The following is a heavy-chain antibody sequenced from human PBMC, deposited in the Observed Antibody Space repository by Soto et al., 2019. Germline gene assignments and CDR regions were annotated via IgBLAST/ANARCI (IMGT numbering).Heavy chain of an antibody. D-gene: IGHD4-4*01. Sequence: QITLKESGPTLVKPTQTLTLTCTFSGFSLSTRGVGVGWIRQPPGKALEWLALISWDDDKRYSPSLKNRLTIPKDTTKNQVVLTMTNMDPVDTAPYYCANSRMGIERVTTVSWFEPWGQGTLVTVPS. CDR2: ISWDDDK. CDR1: GFSLSTRGVG. J-gene: IGHJ5*02. V-gene: IGHV2-5*02. CDR3: ANSRMGIERVTTVSWFEP.